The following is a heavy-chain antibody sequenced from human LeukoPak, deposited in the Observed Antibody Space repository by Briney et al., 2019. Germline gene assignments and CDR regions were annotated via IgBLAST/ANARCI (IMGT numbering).Heavy chain of an antibody. Sequence: GGSLRLSCAASGFTFNNAWMSWVRQAPGKGLEWVGRIKSKTDGGTTDYAAPVKGRFTISRDDSRNTLYLQMNSLKTEDTAVYYCITFSMIVVVITDWGQGTLVTVSS. CDR3: ITFSMIVVVITD. D-gene: IGHD3-22*01. CDR1: GFTFNNAW. CDR2: IKSKTDGGTT. J-gene: IGHJ4*02. V-gene: IGHV3-15*01.